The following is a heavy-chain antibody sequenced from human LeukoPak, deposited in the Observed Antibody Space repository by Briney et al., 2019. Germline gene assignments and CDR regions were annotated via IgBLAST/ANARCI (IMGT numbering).Heavy chain of an antibody. Sequence: SETLSLTCDVSGGSFSGYKWNWIRQPPGKGLEWIGEINHSGSTNYKPSLKSRVTISVDTSKNQFSLKLSSVTAADTAVYYCARGWGVGYYYMDVWGKGTTVTVSS. CDR3: ARGWGVGYYYMDV. D-gene: IGHD7-27*01. J-gene: IGHJ6*03. CDR1: GGSFSGYK. V-gene: IGHV4-34*01. CDR2: INHSGST.